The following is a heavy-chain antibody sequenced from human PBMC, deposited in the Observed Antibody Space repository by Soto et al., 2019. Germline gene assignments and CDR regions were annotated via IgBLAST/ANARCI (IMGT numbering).Heavy chain of an antibody. CDR1: GFTFSNAW. D-gene: IGHD3-16*01. CDR3: TTPWGDYVWGSTIFPQGVDY. Sequence: EVQLVESGGGLVKPGGSLRLSCAASGFTFSNAWMNWVRQAPGKGLEWVGRIKSKTDGGTTDYAAPVKGRFTISRDDSXITXYXLMNSLKTEDTAVYYCTTPWGDYVWGSTIFPQGVDYWGQGTLVTVSS. J-gene: IGHJ4*02. CDR2: IKSKTDGGTT. V-gene: IGHV3-15*07.